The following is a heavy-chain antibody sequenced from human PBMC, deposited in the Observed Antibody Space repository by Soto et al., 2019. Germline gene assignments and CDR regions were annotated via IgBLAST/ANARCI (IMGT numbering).Heavy chain of an antibody. D-gene: IGHD1-20*01. Sequence: QVQLVQSGAEEKKPGASVKVSCKASGYTFTSYAMHWVRQAPGQRLELMGWINAGNGNTKYSQKFQGRVTITRDTSASTAYMELSSLRSEDTAVYYCARGITLPTPLDYWGQGTLVTVSS. CDR2: INAGNGNT. CDR1: GYTFTSYA. V-gene: IGHV1-3*05. CDR3: ARGITLPTPLDY. J-gene: IGHJ4*02.